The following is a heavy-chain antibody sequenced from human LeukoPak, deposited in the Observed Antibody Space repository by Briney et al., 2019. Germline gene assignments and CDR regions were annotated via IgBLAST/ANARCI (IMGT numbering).Heavy chain of an antibody. CDR1: GGSISSYY. CDR2: IYYSGST. Sequence: SETLSLTCTVSGGSISSYYWSWIRQPPGKGLEWIGYIYYSGSTNYNPSLKSRVTISVDTSKNQFSLKLSSVTAADTAVYYCARVPTDYYGSGSYPDHWGQGTLVTVSS. J-gene: IGHJ4*02. V-gene: IGHV4-59*01. D-gene: IGHD3-10*01. CDR3: ARVPTDYYGSGSYPDH.